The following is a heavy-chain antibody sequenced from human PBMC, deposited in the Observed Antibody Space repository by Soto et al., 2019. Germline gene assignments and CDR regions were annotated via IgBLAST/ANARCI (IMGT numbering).Heavy chain of an antibody. CDR1: GSTLTELS. CDR2: FDPEDGET. CDR3: ATSGGITMVRGVISPYYYYYYGMDV. J-gene: IGHJ6*02. D-gene: IGHD3-10*01. Sequence: ASVKVSCKVSGSTLTELSMHWVRQAPGKGLEWMGGFDPEDGETIYAQKFQGRVTMTEDTSTDTAYMELSSLRSEDTAVYYCATSGGITMVRGVISPYYYYYYGMDVWGQGTTVTVSS. V-gene: IGHV1-24*01.